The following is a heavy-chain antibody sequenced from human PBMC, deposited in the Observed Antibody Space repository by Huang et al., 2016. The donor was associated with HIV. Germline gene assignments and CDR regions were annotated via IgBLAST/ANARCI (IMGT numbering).Heavy chain of an antibody. J-gene: IGHJ3*02. V-gene: IGHV3-11*01. CDR2: ISLSGTTI. CDR3: ARRMAGWDDVFDM. CDR1: GLVFSDHY. Sequence: QVQLVESGGGLVKPGGSLRLSCAASGLVFSDHYMTWIRQAPGKVLEWISYISLSGTTIRDADSVKGRFTISRDNAKKSLFLEMNSLRVEDTAVYYCARRMAGWDDVFDMWGQGTMVTVSS. D-gene: IGHD6-19*01.